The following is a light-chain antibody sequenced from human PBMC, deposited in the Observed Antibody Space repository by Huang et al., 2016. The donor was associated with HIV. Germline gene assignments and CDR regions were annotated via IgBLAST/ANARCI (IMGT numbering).Light chain of an antibody. J-gene: IGKJ4*01. Sequence: DIQMTQSPSSVSASVGDRVTITCRTSQAISNWLVWYQQKPGKAPTRLIYAASSLQSGVPSRFSGSGSGTDFTLTISSLQPEDFATYYCQKSNTFPLTFGGGTKVEIK. CDR3: QKSNTFPLT. CDR1: QAISNW. V-gene: IGKV1-12*01. CDR2: AAS.